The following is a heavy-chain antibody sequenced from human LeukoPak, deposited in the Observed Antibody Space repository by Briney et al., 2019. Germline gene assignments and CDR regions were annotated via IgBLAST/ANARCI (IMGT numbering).Heavy chain of an antibody. J-gene: IGHJ4*02. CDR2: IYPIDSDT. D-gene: IGHD2-8*01. V-gene: IGHV5-51*01. CDR3: VRHYCTSGVCDSDY. Sequence: GESLKISCKGSGYRFIDYWIGWVRQMHGKGLEWMGIIYPIDSDTKYTPSFQGQVTILVDKSISTAFLQWSSLKASDTAIYYCVRHYCTSGVCDSDYWGQGTLVTVSS. CDR1: GYRFIDYW.